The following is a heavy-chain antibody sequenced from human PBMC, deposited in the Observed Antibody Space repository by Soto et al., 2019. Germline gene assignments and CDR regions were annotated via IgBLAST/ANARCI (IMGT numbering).Heavy chain of an antibody. V-gene: IGHV3-74*01. J-gene: IGHJ6*03. CDR1: GFTFSSYW. CDR2: INSDGSST. CDR3: ARSGSGRYYYMDV. Sequence: PGGSLRLSCAASGFTFSSYWMHWVRQAPGKGLVWVSRINSDGSSTSYADSVKGRFTISRDNAKNTLYLQMNSLRSDDTAVYYCARSGSGRYYYMDVWGKGTTVTVSS.